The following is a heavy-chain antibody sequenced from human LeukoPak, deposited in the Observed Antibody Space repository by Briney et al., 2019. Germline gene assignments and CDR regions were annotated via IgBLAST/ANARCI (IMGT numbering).Heavy chain of an antibody. CDR1: GSGFTSYW. Sequence: GASLKISCKGSGSGFTSYWIGWVRQLPGKGLEWMGIIYPGDSDTRYSPSFQGQVTISADKSISTAYLQWSSLKASDTAMYYCARSYYYGSGSYLHDYWGQGTLVTVSS. CDR2: IYPGDSDT. V-gene: IGHV5-51*01. CDR3: ARSYYYGSGSYLHDY. J-gene: IGHJ4*02. D-gene: IGHD3-10*01.